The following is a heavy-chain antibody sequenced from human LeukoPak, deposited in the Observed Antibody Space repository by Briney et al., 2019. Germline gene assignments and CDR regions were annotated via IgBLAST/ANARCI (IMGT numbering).Heavy chain of an antibody. Sequence: GESLKISCKGSGCSFTSYWIGWVRQLPGKGLEWMGSIYPGDSDTRYSPSFQGQVTISADKSISTAYLQWSSLKASDTAMYYCARRIDGDYVDYWGQGTLVTVSS. D-gene: IGHD4-17*01. CDR1: GCSFTSYW. J-gene: IGHJ4*02. CDR2: IYPGDSDT. CDR3: ARRIDGDYVDY. V-gene: IGHV5-51*01.